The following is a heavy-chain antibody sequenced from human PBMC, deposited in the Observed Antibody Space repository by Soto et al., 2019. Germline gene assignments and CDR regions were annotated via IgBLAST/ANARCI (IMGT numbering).Heavy chain of an antibody. Sequence: VASVKVSCKASGYTFTSYGISWVRQAPGQGLEWMGWISAYNGNTNYAQKLQGRVSMTTDTSTSTAYMELRSLRSDDTAVYYCARTGAEATERHNKRFDPWGQGTLVTVSS. V-gene: IGHV1-18*04. D-gene: IGHD5-12*01. CDR1: GYTFTSYG. J-gene: IGHJ5*02. CDR2: ISAYNGNT. CDR3: ARTGAEATERHNKRFDP.